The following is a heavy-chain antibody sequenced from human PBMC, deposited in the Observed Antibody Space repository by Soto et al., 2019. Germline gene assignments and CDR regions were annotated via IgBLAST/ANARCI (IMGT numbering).Heavy chain of an antibody. V-gene: IGHV4-31*03. CDR3: ARDSGYPEYSFDY. CDR1: GGSINGGGYY. Sequence: PSETLSLTCTVSGGSINGGGYYWSWIRQHPGKGLEWIGYIYYSGSTYYTPSLKSRVTISVDTSKNQFSLKLSSVTAADTAVYYWARDSGYPEYSFDYWGQGTLVNVSS. J-gene: IGHJ4*02. CDR2: IYYSGST. D-gene: IGHD3-9*01.